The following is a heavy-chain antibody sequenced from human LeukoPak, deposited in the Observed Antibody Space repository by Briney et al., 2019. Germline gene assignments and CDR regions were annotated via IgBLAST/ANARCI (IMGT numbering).Heavy chain of an antibody. D-gene: IGHD2-21*01. J-gene: IGHJ4*02. V-gene: IGHV3-23*01. CDR2: ISNSGATT. CDR1: GFIFSRYA. Sequence: GGSLRLSCEASGFIFSRYAIKWVRQTSGKGLEWVSSISNSGATTFYADSVKGRFTISRDNSRNTLYLQMNSLRAEDTAIYFCAKDKCGAFCGGDWGQGTLVTVSS. CDR3: AKDKCGAFCGGD.